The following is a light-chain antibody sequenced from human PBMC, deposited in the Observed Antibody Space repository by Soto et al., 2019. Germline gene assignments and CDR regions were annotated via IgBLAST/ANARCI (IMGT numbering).Light chain of an antibody. J-gene: IGKJ4*01. CDR1: QSISNY. CDR3: HQSYNTPLT. CDR2: AAS. V-gene: IGKV1-39*01. Sequence: DIQMTQSPSSLSASVGDRVTITCRASQSISNYLNWYQQKPGKAPKLLIYAASSLQCGVPSRFSGSGSGTDFTLTISSLQPEDFATYYCHQSYNTPLTFGGGTKVEIK.